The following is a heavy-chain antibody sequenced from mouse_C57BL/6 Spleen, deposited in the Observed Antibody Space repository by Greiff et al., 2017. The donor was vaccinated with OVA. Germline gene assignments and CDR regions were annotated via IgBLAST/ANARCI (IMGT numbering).Heavy chain of an antibody. CDR2: IDPSDSYT. Sequence: QVQLQQSGAELVKPGASVKLSCKASGYTFTSYWMQWVKQRPGQGLEWIGEIDPSDSYTNYNQKFKGKATLTVDTSSSTAYMPLRSLTSEDSAVYYCARGGNYDAMDYWGQGTSVTVSS. D-gene: IGHD2-1*01. V-gene: IGHV1-50*01. J-gene: IGHJ4*01. CDR1: GYTFTSYW. CDR3: ARGGNYDAMDY.